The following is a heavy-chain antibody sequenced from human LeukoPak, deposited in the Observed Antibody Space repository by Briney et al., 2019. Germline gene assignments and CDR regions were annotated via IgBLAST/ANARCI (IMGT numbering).Heavy chain of an antibody. J-gene: IGHJ6*03. D-gene: IGHD5-24*01. Sequence: ASVKVSCKGSGSTFTAYAITWVRQAPGQGLEWMGWIITYNGHTNYAQKFQGRVTMTTDTSTSTAYMELRSLGSDDWAVYYWAMTTMASAEHPYFYMGGWGKGTTVSV. CDR3: AMTTMASAEHPYFYMGG. V-gene: IGHV1-18*01. CDR1: GSTFTAYA. CDR2: IITYNGHT.